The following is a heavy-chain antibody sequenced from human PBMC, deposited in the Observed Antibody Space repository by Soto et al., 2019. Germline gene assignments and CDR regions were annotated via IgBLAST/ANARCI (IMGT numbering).Heavy chain of an antibody. D-gene: IGHD6-13*01. CDR2: ISYDGSNK. V-gene: IGHV3-30-3*01. CDR3: ARARAAAALDY. CDR1: GFTFSSYA. Sequence: QVQLVESGGGVVQPGRSLRLSCAASGFTFSSYAMHWVRQAPGKGLEWVAVISYDGSNKYYADSVKGRFTISRDNSKNTLYLQINSLRAEDTAVYYCARARAAAALDYWGQGTLVTVSS. J-gene: IGHJ4*02.